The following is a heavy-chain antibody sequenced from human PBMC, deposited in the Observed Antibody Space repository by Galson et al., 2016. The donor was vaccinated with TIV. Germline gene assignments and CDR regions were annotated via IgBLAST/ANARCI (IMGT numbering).Heavy chain of an antibody. CDR2: IWYDGNAK. J-gene: IGHJ4*02. Sequence: SLRLSCATSGFTFSNYGMYWVRQAPGKGLEWVALIWYDGNAKFYADSVKGRFTISRDTSRDTLYMQMNSLSAEDTALYYCARDGSWSGYPIYGGTRPDFWGRGTLVTVSS. V-gene: IGHV3-33*07. D-gene: IGHD1-1*01. CDR3: ARDGSWSGYPIYGGTRPDF. CDR1: GFTFSNYG.